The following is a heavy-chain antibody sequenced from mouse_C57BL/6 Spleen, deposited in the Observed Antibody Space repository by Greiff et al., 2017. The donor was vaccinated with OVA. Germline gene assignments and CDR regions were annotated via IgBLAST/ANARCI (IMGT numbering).Heavy chain of an antibody. Sequence: QVQLQQPGAELVKPGASVKLSCKASGYTFTSYWMHWVKQRPGQGLEWIGMIYPNSGSTNYNEKFKSKATLTADKSSSTAYMQLRSLTSEDSAVYYCARSSDGYYGAYWGQGTLVTVSA. CDR2: IYPNSGST. CDR3: ARSSDGYYGAY. D-gene: IGHD2-3*01. CDR1: GYTFTSYW. V-gene: IGHV1-64*01. J-gene: IGHJ3*01.